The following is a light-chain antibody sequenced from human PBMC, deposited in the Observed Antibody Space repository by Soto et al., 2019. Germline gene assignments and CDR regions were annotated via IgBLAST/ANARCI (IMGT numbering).Light chain of an antibody. Sequence: IELTQSPSSLSASVGDRVTITCRASPGSSTSFAWYQHKPGKPPKLLIYASSTLHSGVPSRFRGSGPGTEVSLTITSLQPEDFATYFCRQFNHDSWPIGQGTKVDIK. CDR2: ASS. CDR1: PGSSTS. V-gene: IGKV1-9*01. CDR3: RQFNHDSWP. J-gene: IGKJ1*01.